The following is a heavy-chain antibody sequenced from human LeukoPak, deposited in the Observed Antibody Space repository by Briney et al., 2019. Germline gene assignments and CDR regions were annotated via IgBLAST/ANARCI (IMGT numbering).Heavy chain of an antibody. V-gene: IGHV5-51*01. Sequence: GESLKISCKGSEYSFIGYWIGWVRQMPGKGLEWMGIIYPGDSDTRYSPSFQGQVTISADRSIGSAYLRWGSLKASDTAMYYCARRYNWKGPFDIWGPGTMVIVSS. J-gene: IGHJ3*02. CDR2: IYPGDSDT. D-gene: IGHD1-1*01. CDR1: EYSFIGYW. CDR3: ARRYNWKGPFDI.